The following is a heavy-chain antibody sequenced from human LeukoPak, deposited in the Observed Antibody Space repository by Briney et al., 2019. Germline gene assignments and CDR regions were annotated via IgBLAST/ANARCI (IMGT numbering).Heavy chain of an antibody. D-gene: IGHD3-10*01. CDR1: GGSFSGYY. J-gene: IGHJ4*02. Sequence: SETLSLTCAVYGGSFSGYYWSWIRQPPGKGLEWIGEINHSGGTKYNPSLKSRVTISVDTSKNQFSLKLSSVTAADTAVYYCARGKRITMVRGVRPFDYWGQGTLVTVSS. CDR2: INHSGGT. CDR3: ARGKRITMVRGVRPFDY. V-gene: IGHV4-34*01.